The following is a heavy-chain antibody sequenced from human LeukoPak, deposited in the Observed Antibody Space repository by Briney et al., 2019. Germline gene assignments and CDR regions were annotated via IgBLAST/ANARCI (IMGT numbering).Heavy chain of an antibody. CDR2: ISSSSSYI. CDR3: ARDRWDYCGGDCYTVPSPTFDY. J-gene: IGHJ4*02. D-gene: IGHD2-21*02. CDR1: GFTFSSYS. V-gene: IGHV3-21*05. Sequence: GGSLRLSCAASGFTFSSYSMNWVRQAPGKGLEWVSYISSSSSYIYYADSVKGRFTISRDNAKNPLYLQMNSLRAEDTAVYYCARDRWDYCGGDCYTVPSPTFDYWGQGTLVTVSS.